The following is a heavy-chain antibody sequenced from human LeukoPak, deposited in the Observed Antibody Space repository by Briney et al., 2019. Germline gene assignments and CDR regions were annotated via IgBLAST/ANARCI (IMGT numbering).Heavy chain of an antibody. CDR1: GYTFTSYY. CDR3: AGGSVAHPFDY. Sequence: GASVKVSCKASGYTFTSYYMHWVRQAPGQGLEWMGGIIPIFGTANYAQKFQGRVTITADESTSTAYMELSSLRSEDTAVYYCAGGSVAHPFDYWGQGTLVTVSS. J-gene: IGHJ4*02. V-gene: IGHV1-69*13. CDR2: IIPIFGTA. D-gene: IGHD2-15*01.